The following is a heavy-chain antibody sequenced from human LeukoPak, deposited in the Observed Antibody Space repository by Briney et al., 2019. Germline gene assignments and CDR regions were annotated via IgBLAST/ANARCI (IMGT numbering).Heavy chain of an antibody. Sequence: SGGSLRLSCAASGFTFSSYEMNRVRRAPGKGLEWVSYISSSGSTIYYADSVKGRFTISRDNAKNPLYLQMNSLRVEDTAVYYCARDVLWRTGTTLFDYWGRGTLVTISS. CDR2: ISSSGSTI. CDR1: GFTFSSYE. CDR3: ARDVLWRTGTTLFDY. J-gene: IGHJ4*02. V-gene: IGHV3-48*03. D-gene: IGHD1-1*01.